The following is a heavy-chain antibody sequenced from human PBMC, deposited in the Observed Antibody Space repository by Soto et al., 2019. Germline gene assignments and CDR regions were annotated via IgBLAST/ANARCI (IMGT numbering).Heavy chain of an antibody. D-gene: IGHD3-16*01. CDR2: INTYNGNT. J-gene: IGHJ6*02. Sequence: QVQLVQSGAEVKNPGASVKVSCKASGYTFTRYGIGWARQAPGQGLEWMGWINTYNGNTNYAQNVQGRVTLTTDTXASTAYRELGSLRSNDPAIYYCAMVDVYVTPSPQDVWGQGTTVIVSS. CDR3: AMVDVYVTPSPQDV. V-gene: IGHV1-18*01. CDR1: GYTFTRYG.